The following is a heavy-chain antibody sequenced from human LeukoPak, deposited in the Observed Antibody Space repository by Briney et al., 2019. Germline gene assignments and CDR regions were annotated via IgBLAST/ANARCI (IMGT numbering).Heavy chain of an antibody. D-gene: IGHD3-3*01. CDR2: ISGSGGST. CDR1: GFTFSSYA. Sequence: GGSLRLSCAASGFTFSSYAMSWVRQAPGKGLEWVSAISGSGGSTYYADSVKGRFTISRDNSKNTLCPQMNSLRAEDTAIYYCARDERLLSFLKWGQGTLVTVSS. J-gene: IGHJ4*02. V-gene: IGHV3-23*01. CDR3: ARDERLLSFLK.